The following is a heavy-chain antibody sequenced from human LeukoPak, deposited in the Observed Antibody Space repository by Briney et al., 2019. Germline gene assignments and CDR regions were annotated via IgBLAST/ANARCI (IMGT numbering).Heavy chain of an antibody. CDR1: GFTFSSYG. CDR3: AKGGGPEY. Sequence: GGSLRLSCAASGFTFSSYGMHWVRQAPGKGLEWVAVISYDGSNKYYADSVKGRFTISRDNSKNTLYLQMNSLRAEDTAVYYCAKGGGPEYWGQGTLVTVSS. CDR2: ISYDGSNK. V-gene: IGHV3-30*18. D-gene: IGHD3-3*01. J-gene: IGHJ4*02.